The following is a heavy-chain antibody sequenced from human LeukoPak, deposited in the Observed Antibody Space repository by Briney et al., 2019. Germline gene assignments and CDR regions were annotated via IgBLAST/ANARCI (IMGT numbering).Heavy chain of an antibody. V-gene: IGHV4-39*01. CDR1: GGSISSSSYY. J-gene: IGHJ4*02. D-gene: IGHD6-6*01. CDR2: IYYSGST. Sequence: SETLSLTCTVSGGSISSSSYYWGWIRQPPGKGLEWIGSIYYSGSTYYNPSLKSRVTISVDTSKNQFSLKLSSVTAADTAVYYCARIPRIAARSYYFDYWGQGTLVTVSS. CDR3: ARIPRIAARSYYFDY.